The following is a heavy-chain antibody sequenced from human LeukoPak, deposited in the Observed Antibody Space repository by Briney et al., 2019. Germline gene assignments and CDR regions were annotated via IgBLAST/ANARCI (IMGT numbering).Heavy chain of an antibody. Sequence: SETLSLTCTVSGGSISSYYWSWIRQPPGKGLEWIGYIYYSGSTNYNPSLKSRVTISADTSKNQFSLKLSSVTAADTAVYYCARHIDYDSSGYYAFDYWGQGTLVTVSS. D-gene: IGHD3-22*01. CDR2: IYYSGST. J-gene: IGHJ4*02. CDR1: GGSISSYY. CDR3: ARHIDYDSSGYYAFDY. V-gene: IGHV4-59*08.